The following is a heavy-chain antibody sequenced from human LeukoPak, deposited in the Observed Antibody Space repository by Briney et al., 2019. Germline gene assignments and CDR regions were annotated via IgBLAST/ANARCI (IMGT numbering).Heavy chain of an antibody. CDR1: GGSISSSSYY. D-gene: IGHD3-22*01. CDR2: IYYSGST. Sequence: PSETLSLTCTVSGGSISSSSYYWGWIRQPPGKGLEWIGSIYYSGSTYYNPSLKSRVTISVDTSKNQFSPKLSSVTAADTAVYYCARCHYDSSGSPDYWGQGTLVTVSS. CDR3: ARCHYDSSGSPDY. V-gene: IGHV4-39*01. J-gene: IGHJ4*02.